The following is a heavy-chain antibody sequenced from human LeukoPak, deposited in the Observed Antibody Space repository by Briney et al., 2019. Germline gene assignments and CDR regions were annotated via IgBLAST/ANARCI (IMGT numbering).Heavy chain of an antibody. CDR2: ISWNSGSI. J-gene: IGHJ4*02. CDR1: GFTFDDYA. CDR3: AKEVSGYYGSGSYRGEYYFDY. Sequence: GGSLRLSCAASGFTFDDYAMHWVRQAPGKGLEWVSGISWNSGSIGYADSVKGRFTISRDNAKNSLYLQMNSLRAEDTALYYCAKEVSGYYGSGSYRGEYYFDYWGQGTLVTVSS. D-gene: IGHD3-10*01. V-gene: IGHV3-9*01.